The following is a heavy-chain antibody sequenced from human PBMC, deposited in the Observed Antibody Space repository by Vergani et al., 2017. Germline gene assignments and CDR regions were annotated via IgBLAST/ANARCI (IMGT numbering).Heavy chain of an antibody. CDR3: ARVNTETNGHLYYYYYMDV. CDR1: GGSFTCFH. J-gene: IGHJ6*03. V-gene: IGHV4-34*01. D-gene: IGHD4-11*01. Sequence: QVQLQQWGGGLLKPSETLSLTCVVNGGSFTCFHRTWIRQSPGEGLEWVGDIDHTGRPDYNPSLKSRLTMSVDKSRNQFSLTLNSVTATDTAIYFCARVNTETNGHLYYYYYMDVWGQGTAVTVS. CDR2: IDHTGRP.